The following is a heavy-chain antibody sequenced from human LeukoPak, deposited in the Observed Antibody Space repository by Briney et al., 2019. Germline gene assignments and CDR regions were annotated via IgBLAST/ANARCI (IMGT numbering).Heavy chain of an antibody. V-gene: IGHV4-39*01. CDR2: INYSGST. Sequence: SETLSLTCTVSGGSISSSSYYWGWIRQPPGKALEWIGSINYSGSTYYNPSLRSRATISVDTSKNQFSLKLSSVTAANTAVYYCARVQPPFDYWGQGTLVTVSS. CDR3: ARVQPPFDY. D-gene: IGHD1-1*01. CDR1: GGSISSSSYY. J-gene: IGHJ4*02.